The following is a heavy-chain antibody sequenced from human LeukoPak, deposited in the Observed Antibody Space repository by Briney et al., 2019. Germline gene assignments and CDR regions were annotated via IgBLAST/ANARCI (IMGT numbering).Heavy chain of an antibody. Sequence: RGSLRLSCAASGFTFSDYWMSWVRQAPGKGLEWVANIKEDGSEEYYVDSVRGRFSISRDNAKNSLYLQMNSVRAEDTAVYYCARVSRGILAKLCFDSWGQGTQVTVSS. D-gene: IGHD2/OR15-2a*01. CDR1: GFTFSDYW. J-gene: IGHJ4*02. CDR2: IKEDGSEE. V-gene: IGHV3-7*01. CDR3: ARVSRGILAKLCFDS.